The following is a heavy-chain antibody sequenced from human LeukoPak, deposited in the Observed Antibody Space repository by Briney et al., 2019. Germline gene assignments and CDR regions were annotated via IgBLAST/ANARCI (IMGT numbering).Heavy chain of an antibody. Sequence: ASVKVSCKTSGYTFTTYAISWVRQAPGQGLEWMGWINTNTGNPTYAQGFFTGRYVFSLDTSVNTAYLQITGLKAEDTAVYYCARIAAAGTDDYWGQGTLVTVSS. D-gene: IGHD6-13*01. CDR3: ARIAAAGTDDY. CDR1: GYTFTTYA. V-gene: IGHV7-4-1*02. CDR2: INTNTGNP. J-gene: IGHJ4*02.